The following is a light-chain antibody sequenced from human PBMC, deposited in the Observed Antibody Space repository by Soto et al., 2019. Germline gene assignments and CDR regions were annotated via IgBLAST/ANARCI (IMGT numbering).Light chain of an antibody. CDR1: TGAVTSGHY. Sequence: QAVVTQEPSLTVSPGETVTLTCGSSTGAVTSGHYSYWFQQKPGQAPRTLIYHTSNKHSWTPARFSGSLFGGKAALTLSGAQPEDEAEYYCLLFYSGPGVFGGGTKVT. CDR3: LLFYSGPGV. V-gene: IGLV7-46*01. J-gene: IGLJ2*01. CDR2: HTS.